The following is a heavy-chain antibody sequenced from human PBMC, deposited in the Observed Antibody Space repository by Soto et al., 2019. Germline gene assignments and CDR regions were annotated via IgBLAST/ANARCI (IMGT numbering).Heavy chain of an antibody. CDR1: GFTFSSYA. V-gene: IGHV3-23*01. J-gene: IGHJ4*02. D-gene: IGHD2-8*01. Sequence: EVLLLESGGGLVQPGGSLRLSCAASGFTFSSYAMSWVRQATGKGLEWVSTISGSGGGTYFADSVKGRFTISRDNSKNTLYLQMNSLRVEATAVYHCAKDRRYCSNGVCGGIDYWGQGTLVTVSP. CDR2: ISGSGGGT. CDR3: AKDRRYCSNGVCGGIDY.